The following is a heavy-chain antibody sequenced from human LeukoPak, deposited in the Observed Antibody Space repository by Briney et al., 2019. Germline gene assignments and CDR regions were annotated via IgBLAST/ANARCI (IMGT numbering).Heavy chain of an antibody. V-gene: IGHV3-48*03. CDR1: GFTFSSYE. J-gene: IGHJ4*02. D-gene: IGHD4-17*01. Sequence: GGSLRLSCAASGFTFSSYEMNWVRQAPGKGLEWVSYISSSGSTIYYADSVKGRFTISRDNAKYSLYLQMNSLRAEDTAVYYCARDGGNGDYFYWGQGTLVTVSS. CDR2: ISSSGSTI. CDR3: ARDGGNGDYFY.